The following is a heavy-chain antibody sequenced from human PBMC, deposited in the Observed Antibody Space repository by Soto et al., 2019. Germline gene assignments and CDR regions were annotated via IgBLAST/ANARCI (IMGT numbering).Heavy chain of an antibody. J-gene: IGHJ3*01. CDR3: ARGNALDV. D-gene: IGHD3-10*01. CDR1: GDSVSSDITS. Sequence: QGQLQQSGPGLVKPLQTLSLTCAISGDSVSSDITSWNWIRQSPSRGLEWLGRTYYRSKWFHDYAASVKSRITINPDISKNQFSLELTSMNPEDTAVYYCARGNALDVWGQGTVVTVSS. V-gene: IGHV6-1*01. CDR2: TYYRSKWFH.